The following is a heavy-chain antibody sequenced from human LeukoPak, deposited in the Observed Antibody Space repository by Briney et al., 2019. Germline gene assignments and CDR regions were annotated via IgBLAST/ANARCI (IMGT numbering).Heavy chain of an antibody. Sequence: PGGSLRLSCAASGLTFSSYGMHWVRQVPGKGLEWVAFILYDGSNKYYADYVKGRFTISRDNSKNTLYLQMNSLRAEDTAVYYCAKGGVLRFLEWTFDYWGQGTLVTVSS. D-gene: IGHD3-3*01. V-gene: IGHV3-30*02. CDR1: GLTFSSYG. CDR2: ILYDGSNK. CDR3: AKGGVLRFLEWTFDY. J-gene: IGHJ4*02.